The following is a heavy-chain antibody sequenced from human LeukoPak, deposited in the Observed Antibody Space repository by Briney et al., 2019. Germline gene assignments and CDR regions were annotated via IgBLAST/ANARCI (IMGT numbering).Heavy chain of an antibody. Sequence: SETLSLTCTVSGDSLSSSYYYWGWIRQPPGKGLEWIGSIHSSGSTDYNPSLKSRVTIPVDTSKNQFSLKLTSVAAADAAVYYCARHGRAYCSGDCYGGVDYWGRGALVTVSS. J-gene: IGHJ4*02. V-gene: IGHV4-39*01. D-gene: IGHD2-21*01. CDR2: IHSSGST. CDR1: GDSLSSSYYY. CDR3: ARHGRAYCSGDCYGGVDY.